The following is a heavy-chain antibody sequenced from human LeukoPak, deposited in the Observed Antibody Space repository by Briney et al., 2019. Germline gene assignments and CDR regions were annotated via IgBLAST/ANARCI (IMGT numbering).Heavy chain of an antibody. J-gene: IGHJ5*02. V-gene: IGHV6-1*01. CDR2: RYYRSKWYN. Sequence: SQTPSLTCAISGDSVSSNSAAWNWIRQSPSRGLEWLGRRYYRSKWYNDYAVSVKSRITINPDTSKNQFSLQLNSVTAADTAVYYCAREAIFGVVKGRYNWFDPWGQGTLVTVSS. CDR1: GDSVSSNSAA. CDR3: AREAIFGVVKGRYNWFDP. D-gene: IGHD3-3*01.